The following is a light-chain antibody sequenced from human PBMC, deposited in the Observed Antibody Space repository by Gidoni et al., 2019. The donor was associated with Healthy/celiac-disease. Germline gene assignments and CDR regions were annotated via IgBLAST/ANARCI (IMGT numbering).Light chain of an antibody. CDR3: QQRSNWPPLT. J-gene: IGKJ4*01. CDR2: DAS. Sequence: EIVLTQSPATLSLSPGERATLPCRASLSVSSDLAWYQQKPGPAPRLLIYDASNRATGIPARFSGSGSGTDFTLTISSLEPEDFAVYYCQQRSNWPPLTFGGGTKVEIK. V-gene: IGKV3-11*01. CDR1: LSVSSD.